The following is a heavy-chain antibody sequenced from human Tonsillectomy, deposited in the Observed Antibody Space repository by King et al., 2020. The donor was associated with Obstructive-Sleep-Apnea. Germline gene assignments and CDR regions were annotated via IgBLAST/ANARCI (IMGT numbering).Heavy chain of an antibody. D-gene: IGHD5-12*01. CDR3: ARHRGVEDYGGYGDYFDY. J-gene: IGHJ4*02. V-gene: IGHV4-59*08. Sequence: QLQESGPGMVKPSETLSLTCSVSCGSLNYYYWSLIRQPPGKGLEWIGYVYYSGYTNFHPSLKSRVTISADTSKNQFSLGLSSLTAADTAGYYCARHRGVEDYGGYGDYFDYWGQGTLVTVSS. CDR2: VYYSGYT. CDR1: CGSLNYYY.